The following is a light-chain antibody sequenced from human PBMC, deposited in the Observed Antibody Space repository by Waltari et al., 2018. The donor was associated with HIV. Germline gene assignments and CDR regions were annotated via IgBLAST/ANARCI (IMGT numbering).Light chain of an antibody. J-gene: IGLJ1*01. CDR2: GNN. CDR3: QTYDTDLKTYV. Sequence: QSVLTQPPSVSGAPGQRVTVSCTGSASHIGAGSDVHWYQKLPGTAPKLFINGNNNRPSGVPDRFSVSKSGASASLAITGLQGEDEGDYYCQTYDTDLKTYVFGSGTKVTVL. CDR1: ASHIGAGSD. V-gene: IGLV1-40*01.